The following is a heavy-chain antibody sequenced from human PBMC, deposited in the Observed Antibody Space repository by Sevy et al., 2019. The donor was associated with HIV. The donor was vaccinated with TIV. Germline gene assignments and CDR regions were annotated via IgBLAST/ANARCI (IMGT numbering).Heavy chain of an antibody. V-gene: IGHV4-59*01. Sequence: SETLSLTCTVSGGSISSYYWIWIRQPPGKGLEWIGYIYYSGSTNYNPSLKSRVTISVDTSKNQFSLKLSSVTAADTAVYYCARGYYDSSGYYPDFDYWGQGTLVTVSS. CDR2: IYYSGST. CDR1: GGSISSYY. CDR3: ARGYYDSSGYYPDFDY. D-gene: IGHD3-22*01. J-gene: IGHJ4*02.